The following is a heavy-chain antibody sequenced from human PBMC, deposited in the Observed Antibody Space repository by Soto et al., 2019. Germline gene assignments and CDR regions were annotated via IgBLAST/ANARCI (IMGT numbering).Heavy chain of an antibody. J-gene: IGHJ6*02. CDR1: GFSLSTSGMC. D-gene: IGHD2-15*01. CDR2: IDWDDDK. V-gene: IGHV2-70*17. CDR3: ARDLVVVAATNYYYYGMDV. Sequence: GAGPTLVNPTQTLTLTCTFSGFSLSTSGMCVSWIRQSPGKALEWLARIDWDDDKFYSTSLKTRLTISKDTSKNQVVLTMTNMDPVDTATYYCARDLVVVAATNYYYYGMDVWGQGTTVTV.